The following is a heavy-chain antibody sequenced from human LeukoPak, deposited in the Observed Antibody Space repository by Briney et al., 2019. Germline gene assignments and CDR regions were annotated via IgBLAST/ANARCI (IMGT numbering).Heavy chain of an antibody. V-gene: IGHV1-58*02. D-gene: IGHD6-13*01. CDR3: AAGFSNHGYIY. CDR1: GLTFSTSA. Sequence: SVKVSCKASGLTFSTSAMQWVRQTRGQGLEWIGWTVLGSGATNYAQSLKERVTITRDMSTSTAYTELSSLRSEDTAMYYCAAGFSNHGYIYWGQGTLVTVSS. CDR2: TVLGSGAT. J-gene: IGHJ4*02.